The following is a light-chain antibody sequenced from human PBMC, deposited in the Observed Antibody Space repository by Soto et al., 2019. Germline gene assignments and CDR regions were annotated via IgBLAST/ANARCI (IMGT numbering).Light chain of an antibody. J-gene: IGKJ1*01. CDR1: QSISTW. Sequence: GDRITINCRASQSISTWLAWYQQKPGKAPKLLIYKASNLESGVPSRFSGSGSGTEFTLTISRLEPEDFAVYYCQQYGSSPPKTWTFGQGTKVDIK. V-gene: IGKV1-5*03. CDR3: QQYGSSPPKTWT. CDR2: KAS.